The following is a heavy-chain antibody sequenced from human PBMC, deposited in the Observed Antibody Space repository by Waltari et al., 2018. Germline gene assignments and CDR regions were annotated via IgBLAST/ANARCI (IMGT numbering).Heavy chain of an antibody. Sequence: QVQLQESGPGLVKPSGTLSLTCAVSGGSISSSNWWSWVRQPPGKGLEWIGEIYHSGSTNFKPALKSRGTISVDKSKNQFSRKLSSVTAADTAVYYCATSPRGAALHYYYYYMDFWGKGTTVTVSS. D-gene: IGHD6-25*01. CDR3: ATSPRGAALHYYYYYMDF. CDR2: IYHSGST. CDR1: GGSISSSNW. V-gene: IGHV4-4*02. J-gene: IGHJ6*03.